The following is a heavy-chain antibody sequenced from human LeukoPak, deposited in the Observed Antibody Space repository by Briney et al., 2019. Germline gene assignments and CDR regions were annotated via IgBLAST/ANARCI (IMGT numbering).Heavy chain of an antibody. Sequence: SETLSLTCTVSGGSISGYYWSWIRQPAGKGLEWIGRIYTSGSTNYNPSLKSRVTMSVDTSKNQFSLKLSSVTAADTAVYYCAIEYYDFWSGYSHAFDIWGQGTMVTVSS. CDR2: IYTSGST. CDR3: AIEYYDFWSGYSHAFDI. D-gene: IGHD3-3*01. V-gene: IGHV4-4*07. CDR1: GGSISGYY. J-gene: IGHJ3*02.